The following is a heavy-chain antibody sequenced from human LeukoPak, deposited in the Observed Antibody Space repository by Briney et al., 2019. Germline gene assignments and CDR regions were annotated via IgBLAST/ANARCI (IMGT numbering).Heavy chain of an antibody. J-gene: IGHJ3*02. CDR2: ISAYNGNT. Sequence: ASVTVSCKASGYTFTSYDINWVRQAPGQGLEWMGWISAYNGNTNYAQKLQGRVTMTTDTSTSTAYMELRSLRSDDTAVYYCARDLYGDYAFDIWGQGTMVTVSS. D-gene: IGHD4-17*01. CDR3: ARDLYGDYAFDI. CDR1: GYTFTSYD. V-gene: IGHV1-18*01.